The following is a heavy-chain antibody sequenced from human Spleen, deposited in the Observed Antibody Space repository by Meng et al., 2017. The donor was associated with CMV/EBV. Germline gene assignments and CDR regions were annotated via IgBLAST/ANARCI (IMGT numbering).Heavy chain of an antibody. CDR3: ARFPARPSYCSSTSCYTGWFDP. D-gene: IGHD2-2*02. Sequence: ASVKVSCKASGYTFTGYCMHWVRQAPGQGLEWMGWINPNSGGTNYAQKFQGRVTMTRDTSISTAYMELSGLRSDDTAVYYCARFPARPSYCSSTSCYTGWFDPWGQGTLVTVSS. CDR1: GYTFTGYC. J-gene: IGHJ5*02. V-gene: IGHV1-2*02. CDR2: INPNSGGT.